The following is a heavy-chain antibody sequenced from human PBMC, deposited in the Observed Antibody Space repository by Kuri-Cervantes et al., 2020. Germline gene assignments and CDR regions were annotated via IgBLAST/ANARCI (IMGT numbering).Heavy chain of an antibody. CDR1: GGSISSYY. Sequence: SETLSLTCTVSGGSISSYYWSWIRQPPGKGLEWIGYIYYSGSTNYNPSLKSRVTISVDTSKNQFSLKLSSVTAAATAVYYCARDGEMPMEPXXYYYGMDVWGQGTTVTVSS. J-gene: IGHJ6*02. CDR2: IYYSGST. D-gene: IGHD5-24*01. V-gene: IGHV4-59*12. CDR3: ARDGEMPMEPXXYYYGMDV.